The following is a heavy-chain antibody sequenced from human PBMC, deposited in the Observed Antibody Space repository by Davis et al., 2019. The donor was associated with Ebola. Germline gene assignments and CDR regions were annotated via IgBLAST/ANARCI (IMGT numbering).Heavy chain of an antibody. Sequence: PSETLSLTCAVYGGSFSGYYWSWIRQPPGKGLEWIGEINHSGSTNYNPSLKSRVTISVDTSKNQFSLKLSSVTAADTAVYYCAGRQYYYGSGNYRPFDYWGQGTLVTVSS. J-gene: IGHJ4*02. V-gene: IGHV4-34*01. D-gene: IGHD3-10*01. CDR2: INHSGST. CDR3: AGRQYYYGSGNYRPFDY. CDR1: GGSFSGYY.